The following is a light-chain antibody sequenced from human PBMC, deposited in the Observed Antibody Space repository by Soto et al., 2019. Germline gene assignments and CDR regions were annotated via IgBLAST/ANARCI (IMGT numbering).Light chain of an antibody. CDR2: KAS. CDR1: QSISTW. CDR3: QLYNSYSPT. V-gene: IGKV1-5*03. Sequence: DIQMTQSPSTLSASVGDRVTITCRASQSISTWLAWYQQKPGKGPTLLIYKASRLESGVPSRFSGSGSGTEFTLTISSLQPDDFATYYCQLYNSYSPTFGGGTKVDI. J-gene: IGKJ4*01.